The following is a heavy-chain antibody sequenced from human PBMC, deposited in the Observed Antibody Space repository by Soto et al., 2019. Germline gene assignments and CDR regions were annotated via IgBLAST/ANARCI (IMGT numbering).Heavy chain of an antibody. CDR2: IDHSGST. J-gene: IGHJ6*02. CDR1: GGSFSAYY. D-gene: IGHD2-8*01. CDR3: ARTNRRRVLFDYYSYGMDV. Sequence: QVQLQQWGAGLLEPSETLSLTCAVYGGSFSAYYWAWIRQSPGKGLEWIGEIDHSGSTNFNPSLKSRVIISVDTSKNQFSLKLTSVTAADTAVYYCARTNRRRVLFDYYSYGMDVWGQGATVTVSS. V-gene: IGHV4-34*01.